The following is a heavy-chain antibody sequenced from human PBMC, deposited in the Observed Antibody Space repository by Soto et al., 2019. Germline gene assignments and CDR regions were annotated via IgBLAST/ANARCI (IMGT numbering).Heavy chain of an antibody. V-gene: IGHV1-69*02. CDR1: GGTFSSYT. Sequence: SVKVSCKASGGTFSSYTISWVRQAPGQGLEWMGRIIPILGIANYAQKFQGRVTITADKSTSTAYMELSSLRSEDTAVYYCASLGYCSSTSCYLESFDPWGQGTLVTVFS. CDR2: IIPILGIA. D-gene: IGHD2-2*01. J-gene: IGHJ5*02. CDR3: ASLGYCSSTSCYLESFDP.